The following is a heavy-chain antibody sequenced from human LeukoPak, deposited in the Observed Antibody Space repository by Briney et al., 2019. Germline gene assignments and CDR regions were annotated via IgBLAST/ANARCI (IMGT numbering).Heavy chain of an antibody. CDR2: IYPGGSDI. CDR3: ARRGYCSSTSCYNFDY. D-gene: IGHD2-2*02. Sequence: GESLKISCKGSGYSFTNYWIGWVRQMPGKGLEWMGIIYPGGSDIIYSPSFQGQVTISADKSISTAYLQWSSLKASDTAMYYCARRGYCSSTSCYNFDYWGQGTLVTVSS. CDR1: GYSFTNYW. J-gene: IGHJ4*02. V-gene: IGHV5-51*01.